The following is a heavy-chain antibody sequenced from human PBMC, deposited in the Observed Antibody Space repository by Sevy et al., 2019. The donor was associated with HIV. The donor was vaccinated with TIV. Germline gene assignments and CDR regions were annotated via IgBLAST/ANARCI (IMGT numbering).Heavy chain of an antibody. CDR2: IYSGGST. V-gene: IGHV3-53*01. D-gene: IGHD1-26*01. Sequence: GGSLRLSCAASGFTVSSNYMSWVRQAPGKGLEWVSVIYSGGSTYYADTVKGRFTISRDNSKNTLYLQMNSLRAEDTAVYYCARIIAGAFDIWGQGTMVTVSS. J-gene: IGHJ3*02. CDR3: ARIIAGAFDI. CDR1: GFTVSSNY.